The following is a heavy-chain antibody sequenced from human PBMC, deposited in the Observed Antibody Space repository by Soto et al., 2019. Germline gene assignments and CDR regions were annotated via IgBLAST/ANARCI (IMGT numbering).Heavy chain of an antibody. V-gene: IGHV3-30-3*01. Sequence: GGSLRLSCAASGFTFSSYAMHWVRQAPGKGLEWVAVISYDGSNKYYADSVKGRFTISRDNSKNTLYLQMNSLRAEDTAVYYCARGKRWDIVVVPAARGVVYYYYYGIDVWGQGTTVTVSS. D-gene: IGHD2-2*01. CDR2: ISYDGSNK. CDR1: GFTFSSYA. CDR3: ARGKRWDIVVVPAARGVVYYYYYGIDV. J-gene: IGHJ6*02.